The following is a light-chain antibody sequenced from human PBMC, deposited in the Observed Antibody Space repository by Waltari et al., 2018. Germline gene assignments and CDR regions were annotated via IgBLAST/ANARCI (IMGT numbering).Light chain of an antibody. Sequence: EIVFTQAPGTMSLSPGERPTHSCRASQLGISSYLAWYQQKPGQAPRLLISGASSMSTGIPDRFSGSGSGTDFTLTISRLEPEDFAVYYCQQYGSSPWTFGQGTKVEIK. V-gene: IGKV3-20*01. J-gene: IGKJ1*01. CDR1: QLGISSY. CDR3: QQYGSSPWT. CDR2: GAS.